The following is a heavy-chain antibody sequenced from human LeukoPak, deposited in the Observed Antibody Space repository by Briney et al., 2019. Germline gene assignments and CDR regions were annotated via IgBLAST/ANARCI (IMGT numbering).Heavy chain of an antibody. D-gene: IGHD6-13*01. J-gene: IGHJ5*02. CDR2: INHSGST. CDR1: AGSFSGSY. V-gene: IGHV4-34*01. CDR3: ARGGYSSSCYGLGNWFDP. Sequence: SETLSLTCAVYAGSFSGSYWSCIRQPPGKGLEWIVEINHSGSTNYNPSHKSPVTISVDTSTNQFALKLSSVTAADTAVYYCARGGYSSSCYGLGNWFDPWGQGTLVTVSS.